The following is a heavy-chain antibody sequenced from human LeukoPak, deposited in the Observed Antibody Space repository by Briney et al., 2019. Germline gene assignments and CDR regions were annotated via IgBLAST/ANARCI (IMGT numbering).Heavy chain of an antibody. CDR1: GFTVSSNY. V-gene: IGHV3-66*01. Sequence: TGGSLRLSCAASGFTVSSNYMSWVRQAPGKGLEWVSVIYSGGSTYYADSVKGRFTIPRDNSKNTLYLQMNSLRAEDTAVYYCATPIGIVGATEGRNLTHDAFDIWGQGTMVTVSS. D-gene: IGHD1-26*01. CDR3: ATPIGIVGATEGRNLTHDAFDI. J-gene: IGHJ3*02. CDR2: IYSGGST.